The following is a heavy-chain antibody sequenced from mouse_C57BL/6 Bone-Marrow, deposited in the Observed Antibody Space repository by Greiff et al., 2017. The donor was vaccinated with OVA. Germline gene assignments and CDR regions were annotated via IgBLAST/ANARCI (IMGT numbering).Heavy chain of an antibody. J-gene: IGHJ4*01. CDR1: GYSITSDY. Sequence: EVKVVESGPGLAKPSQTLSLTCSVTGYSITSDYWNWIRKFPGNKLEYMGYISYSGSTYYNPSLKSRISITRDTSKNQYYLQLNSVTTEDTATDYCARGVTTLRNAMDYWGQGTSVTVSS. CDR3: ARGVTTLRNAMDY. V-gene: IGHV3-8*01. CDR2: ISYSGST. D-gene: IGHD2-2*01.